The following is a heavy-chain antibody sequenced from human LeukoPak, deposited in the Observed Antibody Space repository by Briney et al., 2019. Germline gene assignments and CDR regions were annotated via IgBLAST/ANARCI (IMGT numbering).Heavy chain of an antibody. J-gene: IGHJ6*02. CDR3: AKVIRGGYGMDV. CDR2: ISGSGGTT. Sequence: GGSLRLSCAASGLTFSSYAMSWVRQAPGKGLEWVSAISGSGGTTYYADSVKGRFTISRDNAKNSLSLQLNSLRDEDTAVYFCAKVIRGGYGMDVWGQGTTVTVSS. D-gene: IGHD3-10*01. V-gene: IGHV3-23*01. CDR1: GLTFSSYA.